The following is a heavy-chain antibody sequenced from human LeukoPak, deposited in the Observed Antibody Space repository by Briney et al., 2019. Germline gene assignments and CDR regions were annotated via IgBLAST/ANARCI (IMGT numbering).Heavy chain of an antibody. Sequence: PGGSLRLSCAVSGFTFSNEAMGWVRQLRGGGLEWVSTISPGGGTTYYAESMKGRFTISRDNSKNTLYLQMNSLRAEDTAVYHCAKVFNRYCSTTSCYMAAFDIWGQGTMVTVSS. D-gene: IGHD2-2*02. J-gene: IGHJ3*02. CDR2: ISPGGGTT. CDR3: AKVFNRYCSTTSCYMAAFDI. CDR1: GFTFSNEA. V-gene: IGHV3-23*01.